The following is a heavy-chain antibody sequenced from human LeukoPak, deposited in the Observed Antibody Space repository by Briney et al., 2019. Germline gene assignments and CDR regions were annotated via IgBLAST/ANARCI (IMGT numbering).Heavy chain of an antibody. J-gene: IGHJ4*02. D-gene: IGHD2-21*02. Sequence: ASVKVSCKASGYRFISNYIQWVRQAPGLGPDWMGWMHPGNGNTRYAEKFQGRVTMTRDTSINIAYMDLSSLRSDDTAVYYCAREGSYCVGGDCYSFDFWGQGTLITVSS. CDR2: MHPGNGNT. CDR3: AREGSYCVGGDCYSFDF. CDR1: GYRFISNY. V-gene: IGHV1-2*02.